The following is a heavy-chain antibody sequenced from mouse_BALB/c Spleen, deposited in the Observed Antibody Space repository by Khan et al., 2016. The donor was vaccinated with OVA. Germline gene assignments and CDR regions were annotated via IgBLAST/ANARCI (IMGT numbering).Heavy chain of an antibody. Sequence: DLVMPGAAVTPSCKASGSTFTSYWIHWIKQRPGQGLEWLGRIAPGSGSTAYNDLFKGKATLTVDASSSTASIPLSSLSSEASAVYVCARSHYYGSGLCSMDYWGHGTSVTVSS. D-gene: IGHD1-1*01. CDR1: GSTFTSYW. CDR2: IAPGSGST. J-gene: IGHJ4*01. CDR3: ARSHYYGSGLCSMDY. V-gene: IGHV1S41*01.